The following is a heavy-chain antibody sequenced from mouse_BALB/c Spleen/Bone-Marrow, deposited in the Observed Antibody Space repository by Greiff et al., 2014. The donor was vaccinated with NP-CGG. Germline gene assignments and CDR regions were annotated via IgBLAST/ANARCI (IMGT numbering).Heavy chain of an antibody. Sequence: QVQLQQSGPGLVQPSQSLPITCTVSGFSLTSYGVHWVRQSPGKGLEWLGVIWSGGSTDYNAAFISRLSISKDNSKSQVFFKMNSLQADDTAIYYCASNWDYAMDYWGQGTSVTVSS. CDR3: ASNWDYAMDY. J-gene: IGHJ4*01. V-gene: IGHV2-4-1*01. CDR2: IWSGGST. D-gene: IGHD4-1*01. CDR1: GFSLTSYG.